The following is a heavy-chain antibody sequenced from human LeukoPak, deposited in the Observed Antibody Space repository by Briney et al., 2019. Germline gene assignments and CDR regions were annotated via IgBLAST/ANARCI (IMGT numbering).Heavy chain of an antibody. CDR3: ARGPLEFFYDMDV. CDR1: GGTFSSYA. J-gene: IGHJ6*03. CDR2: IIPIFGTA. Sequence: GASVKVSCKASGGTFSSYAISWVRQAPGQGLEWMGGIIPIFGTANYAQKFQGRVTITADESTSTAYMELSSLRSEDTGVYYCARGPLEFFYDMDVWGKGTTVTVSS. V-gene: IGHV1-69*13. D-gene: IGHD2/OR15-2a*01.